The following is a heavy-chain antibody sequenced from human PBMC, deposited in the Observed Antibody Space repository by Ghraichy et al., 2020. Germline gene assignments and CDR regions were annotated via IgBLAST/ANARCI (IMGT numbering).Heavy chain of an antibody. V-gene: IGHV1-2*02. J-gene: IGHJ6*03. CDR1: GNTVTGYY. Sequence: ASVKVSCKASGNTVTGYYMHWVRQAPGQGLEWMGWINPNSGGTNYAQKFQGRVTMTRDTSISTAYMELSNLRSDDPAVYYCARDHISRYYMDVWGKGTTVTVSS. D-gene: IGHD2-21*02. CDR3: ARDHISRYYMDV. CDR2: INPNSGGT.